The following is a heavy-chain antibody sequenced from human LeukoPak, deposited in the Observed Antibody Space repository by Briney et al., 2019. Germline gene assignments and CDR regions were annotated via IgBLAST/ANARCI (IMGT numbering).Heavy chain of an antibody. V-gene: IGHV3-23*01. Sequence: GGSLRLSCAASGFTFSIYAVSWVRQAPGKGLEWVSAISGSGGSTYYADSVKGRFTISRDNSKNTLYLQMNSLRAEDTAVYYCAKELGGWVSRGMDVWGQGTTVTVSS. CDR2: ISGSGGST. CDR1: GFTFSIYA. J-gene: IGHJ6*02. D-gene: IGHD6-19*01. CDR3: AKELGGWVSRGMDV.